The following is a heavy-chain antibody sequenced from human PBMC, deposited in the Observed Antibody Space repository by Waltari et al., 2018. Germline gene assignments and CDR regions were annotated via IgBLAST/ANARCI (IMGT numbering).Heavy chain of an antibody. V-gene: IGHV4-39*07. D-gene: IGHD5-18*01. CDR3: ARSHSYGYFWFDP. Sequence: QLQLQESGPGLVKPSETLSLTCTVSGGSISSSSYYWGLIRQPPGKGLEWIGSIYYSGSTYYNPSLKSRVTISVDTSKNQFSLKLSSVTAADTAVYYCARSHSYGYFWFDPWGQGTLVTVSS. CDR2: IYYSGST. J-gene: IGHJ5*02. CDR1: GGSISSSSYY.